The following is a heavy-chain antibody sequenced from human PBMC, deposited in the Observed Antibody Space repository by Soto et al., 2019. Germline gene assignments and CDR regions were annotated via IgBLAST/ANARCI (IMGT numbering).Heavy chain of an antibody. D-gene: IGHD6-13*01. CDR2: ISSSGSTI. J-gene: IGHJ6*02. V-gene: IGHV3-48*03. CDR1: GFTFSSYE. Sequence: QPGGSLSLSCAASGFTFSSYEMNWVRQAPGKGLEWVSYISSSGSTIYYADSVKGRFTISRDNAKNSLYLQMNSLRAEDTAVYYCARGWIAAAVTIDYGTDVWGQGTTVTVSS. CDR3: ARGWIAAAVTIDYGTDV.